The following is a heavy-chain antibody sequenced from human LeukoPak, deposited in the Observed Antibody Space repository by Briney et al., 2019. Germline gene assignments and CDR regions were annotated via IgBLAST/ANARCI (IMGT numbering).Heavy chain of an antibody. CDR1: GFTFSSYC. CDR2: ISSSSSYI. CDR3: ASQTPRRLPIAVADYFGY. J-gene: IGHJ4*02. D-gene: IGHD6-19*01. V-gene: IGHV3-21*01. Sequence: GGSLRLACAVSGFTFSSYCMNWVRQAPGKGLEWVSFISSSSSYIYYADSVKGRFTISRDNAKNSLYLQMNSLRAEDTAVYYCASQTPRRLPIAVADYFGYWGQGTLVTVSS.